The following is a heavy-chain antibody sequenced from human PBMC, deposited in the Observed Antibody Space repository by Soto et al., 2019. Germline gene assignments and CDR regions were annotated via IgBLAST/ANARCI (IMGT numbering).Heavy chain of an antibody. CDR3: ATDPVAVTGSFIDS. CDR2: ISYDGRET. CDR1: GFTFSAYA. V-gene: IGHV3-30-3*01. Sequence: GGSLRLSXAASGFTFSAYAFHWVRQAPGKGLEWLSVISYDGRETRYADSVEGRFIISRDSSKKTAYLQMNSLRGDDTAVYFCATDPVAVTGSFIDSWGQGTLVTVSS. D-gene: IGHD2-21*02. J-gene: IGHJ4*02.